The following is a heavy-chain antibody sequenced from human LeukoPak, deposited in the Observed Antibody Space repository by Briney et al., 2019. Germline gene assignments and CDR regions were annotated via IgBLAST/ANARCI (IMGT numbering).Heavy chain of an antibody. D-gene: IGHD7-27*01. CDR3: ARGVNWDYHDAFDI. CDR2: YYTSGNT. V-gene: IGHV4-4*07. Sequence: SETLSLTCTGSGGSIRSDSWSWIRQPAGKRLEWIGHYYTSGNTNLNLSLKSRVTMSVDTSKNQFSLKLSSVTGADTAVYYCARGVNWDYHDAFDIWGQGTMVTVSS. J-gene: IGHJ3*02. CDR1: GGSIRSDS.